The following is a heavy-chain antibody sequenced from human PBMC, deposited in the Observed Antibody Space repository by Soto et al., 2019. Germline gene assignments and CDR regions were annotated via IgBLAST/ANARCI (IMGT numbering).Heavy chain of an antibody. V-gene: IGHV3-7*03. CDR1: GFTFSSYW. J-gene: IGHJ4*02. CDR2: IKQDGSEK. CDR3: ARDRRITIFGVPLELDY. D-gene: IGHD3-3*01. Sequence: GGSLRLSCAASGFTFSSYWMSWVRQAPGKGLEWVANIKQDGSEKYYVDSVKGRFTISRDNAKNSLYLQMNSLRAEDTAVYYCARDRRITIFGVPLELDYWGQGTLVTVSS.